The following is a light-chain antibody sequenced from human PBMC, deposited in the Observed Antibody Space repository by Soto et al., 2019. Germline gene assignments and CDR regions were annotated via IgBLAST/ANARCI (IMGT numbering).Light chain of an antibody. CDR2: GAS. J-gene: IGKJ1*01. CDR3: QQYNNWPPK. Sequence: EIVMTQSPATLSVSPGERATLSCRASQSVSSNLAWYQQKPGQVPRLLIYGASTRATGIPARFSGSGSGTEFTLTISSLQSEDFAVYYCQQYNNWPPKFGQGTKVEIK. V-gene: IGKV3-15*01. CDR1: QSVSSN.